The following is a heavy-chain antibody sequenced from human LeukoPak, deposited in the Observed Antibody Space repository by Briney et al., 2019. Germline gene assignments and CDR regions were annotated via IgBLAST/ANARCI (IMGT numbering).Heavy chain of an antibody. CDR2: IYTSGST. Sequence: SETLSLTCTGSGGSISSSSYYWGWIRQPPGKGLEWIGSIYTSGSTNYNPSLKSRVTMSVDTSKNQFSLKLSSVTAADTAVYYCARDLGYDSSGYYGGDAFDIWGQGTMVTVSS. D-gene: IGHD3-22*01. CDR3: ARDLGYDSSGYYGGDAFDI. J-gene: IGHJ3*02. CDR1: GGSISSSSYY. V-gene: IGHV4-39*07.